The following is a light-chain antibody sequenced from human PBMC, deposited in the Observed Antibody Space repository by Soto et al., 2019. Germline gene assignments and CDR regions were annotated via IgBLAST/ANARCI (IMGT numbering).Light chain of an antibody. J-gene: IGKJ1*01. CDR2: GAS. CDR1: QSVSSSY. CDR3: QQYGSSPPT. Sequence: EIVLTQSPGALSLSPGERATRSCRASQSVSSSYLAWYQQKPGQAPRLLIYGASSRATGIPDRFSGSGSGTDFTLTISRLEPEDFAVYYCQQYGSSPPTFGQGTTVDIK. V-gene: IGKV3-20*01.